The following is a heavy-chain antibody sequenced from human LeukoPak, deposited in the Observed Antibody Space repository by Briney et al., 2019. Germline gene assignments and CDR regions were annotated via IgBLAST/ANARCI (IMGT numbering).Heavy chain of an antibody. Sequence: AETLSLSCTVSGFSISSFYWNWIRQPPGKGLEWIGYIYYSGSTNYNPSLKSRVTISVDTSKNQFSLKLSSVTAADTAVYYCAIYFFRGVIPRHFDYWVQGTMVSVCS. CDR1: GFSISSFY. D-gene: IGHD3-10*01. CDR3: AIYFFRGVIPRHFDY. CDR2: IYYSGST. V-gene: IGHV4-59*01. J-gene: IGHJ4*02.